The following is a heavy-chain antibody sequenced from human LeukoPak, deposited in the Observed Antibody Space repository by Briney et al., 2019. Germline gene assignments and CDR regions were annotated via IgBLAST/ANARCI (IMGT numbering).Heavy chain of an antibody. CDR1: GFTFSTYS. D-gene: IGHD1/OR15-1a*01. CDR2: ISSTGTM. Sequence: GRSLRLSCAASGFTFSTYSMNWVRQAPGKGLGWVSYISSTGTMYYADSVKGRFTISRDNAKNSLYLQMNSLRAEDTAVYYCARDQGNWNIDFWGQGTLVTASS. V-gene: IGHV3-48*04. J-gene: IGHJ4*02. CDR3: ARDQGNWNIDF.